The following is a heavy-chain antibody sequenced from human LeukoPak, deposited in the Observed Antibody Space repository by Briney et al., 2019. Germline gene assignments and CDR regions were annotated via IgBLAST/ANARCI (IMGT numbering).Heavy chain of an antibody. CDR3: ATLPARNGYDYFDY. D-gene: IGHD5-12*01. Sequence: GRPLRLSCAASAFTFSNYAMHWVRQAPGKGLEWVAVISYDGSNKYYADSVKGRFTISRDNSKNTLYLQMNSLRAEDTAVYYCATLPARNGYDYFDYWGQGTLVTVSS. V-gene: IGHV3-30*04. CDR2: ISYDGSNK. CDR1: AFTFSNYA. J-gene: IGHJ4*02.